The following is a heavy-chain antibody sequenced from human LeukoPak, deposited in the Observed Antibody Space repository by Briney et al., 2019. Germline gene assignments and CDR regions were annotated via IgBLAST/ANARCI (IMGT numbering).Heavy chain of an antibody. J-gene: IGHJ6*02. CDR2: INHSGST. V-gene: IGHV4-34*01. CDR3: ARFQMGMDV. Sequence: PSETLSLTCAVYGGSFSGYYWSWIRQPPGKGLEWIGEINHSGSTNYNPSLKSRVTISVDTSKNQFSLKLSSVTAADTAVYYCARFQMGMDVWGQGTTVTVSS. CDR1: GGSFSGYY.